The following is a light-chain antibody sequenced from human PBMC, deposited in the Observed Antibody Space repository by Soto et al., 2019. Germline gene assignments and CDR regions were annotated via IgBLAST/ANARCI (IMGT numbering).Light chain of an antibody. J-gene: IGLJ1*01. CDR3: AAWDDSLSGYV. Sequence: QSVLTQPPSASGTPGQRVTISCSGSSSNIVSNYVYWYQQLPGTAPKLLIYSNNQRPSGLPDRFSGSKSGTSASLAISGLRSEDEADYYCAAWDDSLSGYVFGTGTKVTVL. CDR2: SNN. CDR1: SSNIVSNY. V-gene: IGLV1-47*02.